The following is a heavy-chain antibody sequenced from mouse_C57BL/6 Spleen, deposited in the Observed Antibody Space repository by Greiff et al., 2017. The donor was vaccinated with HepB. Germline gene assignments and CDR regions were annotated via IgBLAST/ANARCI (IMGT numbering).Heavy chain of an antibody. Sequence: QVQLQQPGAELVKPGASVKLSCKASGYTFTSYWMQWVKQRPGQGLEWIGEIDPSDSYTNYNQKFKGKATLTVDTSSSTAYMQLSSLTSEDSAVYYCARRDGNCDFDYWGQGTTLTVSS. V-gene: IGHV1-50*01. J-gene: IGHJ2*01. D-gene: IGHD2-1*01. CDR3: ARRDGNCDFDY. CDR1: GYTFTSYW. CDR2: IDPSDSYT.